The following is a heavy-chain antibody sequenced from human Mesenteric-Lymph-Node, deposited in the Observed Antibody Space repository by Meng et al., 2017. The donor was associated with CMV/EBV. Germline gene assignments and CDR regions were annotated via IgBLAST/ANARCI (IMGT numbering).Heavy chain of an antibody. CDR3: AREGGDYINDAFDI. V-gene: IGHV1-2*02. CDR1: GYTFTNYD. Sequence: ASVKVSCKASGYTFTNYDINWVRQATGQGLEWMGWINPNSGGTNYAQKFQGRVTMTRDTSISTAYMELSRLRSDDTAVYYCAREGGDYINDAFDIWGQGTMVTVSS. J-gene: IGHJ3*02. D-gene: IGHD2-21*01. CDR2: INPNSGGT.